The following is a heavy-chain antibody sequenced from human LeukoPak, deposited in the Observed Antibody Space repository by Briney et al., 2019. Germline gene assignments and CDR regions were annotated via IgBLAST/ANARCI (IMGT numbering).Heavy chain of an antibody. CDR2: ISAYNGNT. Sequence: GASVKVSCKASGYTSTNYGISWVRQAPGQGLEWMGWISAYNGNTNYAQKLQGRVTMTTDTSTSTAYMELRSLRSDDTAVYYCARDSLYCSSTSCLNPENWFDPWGQGTLVTVSS. CDR1: GYTSTNYG. J-gene: IGHJ5*02. D-gene: IGHD2-2*01. CDR3: ARDSLYCSSTSCLNPENWFDP. V-gene: IGHV1-18*01.